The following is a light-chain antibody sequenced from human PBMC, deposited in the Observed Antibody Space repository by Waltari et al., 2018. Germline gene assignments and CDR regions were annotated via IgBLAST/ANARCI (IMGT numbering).Light chain of an antibody. Sequence: EIALTQSPATLSLSPGERATLSYRASQSVSSYLGWYQQKPGQAPRLLIYDASTRATGVPGRFSGSGSGTDFTLTISSLEPEDFAIYYCQQRSTWPILTFGGGTKVEIK. J-gene: IGKJ4*01. CDR2: DAS. V-gene: IGKV3-11*01. CDR1: QSVSSY. CDR3: QQRSTWPILT.